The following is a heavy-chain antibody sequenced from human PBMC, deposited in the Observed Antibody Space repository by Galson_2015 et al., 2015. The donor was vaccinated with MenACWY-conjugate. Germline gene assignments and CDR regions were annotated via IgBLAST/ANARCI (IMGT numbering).Heavy chain of an antibody. J-gene: IGHJ4*02. V-gene: IGHV2-5*01. CDR1: GFSVRTSGVG. Sequence: PALVKPTQTLTLTCTSSGFSVRTSGVGVGWIRQPPGKALEWLALIHWSDDERYSPSLKTRLAIAKDTSKNRVVLTMTNMDPVDTATYYCARGRRYYDALTGCSLLFDYWGQGTQVTVSS. CDR2: IHWSDDE. D-gene: IGHD3-9*01. CDR3: ARGRRYYDALTGCSLLFDY.